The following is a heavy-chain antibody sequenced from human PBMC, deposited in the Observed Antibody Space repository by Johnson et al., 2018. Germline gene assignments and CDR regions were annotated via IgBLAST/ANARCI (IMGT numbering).Heavy chain of an antibody. V-gene: IGHV3-7*01. Sequence: EVQLVESGGGLVQPGGSLRLSCAASGFTFGRSWMSWVRQAPGKGLEWVTKINEEGREKYYVDSVKGRFTISRENAKNSLFLQMNSLRVEDTAVYYCAPSGGGHWGQGTLVTVSS. J-gene: IGHJ4*02. CDR2: INEEGREK. D-gene: IGHD3-16*01. CDR1: GFTFGRSW. CDR3: APSGGGH.